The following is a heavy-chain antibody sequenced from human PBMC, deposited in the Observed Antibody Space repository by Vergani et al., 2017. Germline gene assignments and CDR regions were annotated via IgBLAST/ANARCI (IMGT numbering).Heavy chain of an antibody. V-gene: IGHV5-10-1*01. CDR2: IDPSDSYT. J-gene: IGHJ6*03. CDR1: GYSFTSYW. CDR3: AREGLLSTIIPYYYHYMDV. Sequence: EVQLVQSGAEVKKPGESLRISCKGSGYSFTSYWISWVRQMPGKGLEWMGRIDPSDSYTNYSPSFQGHVTISADKSISTAYLQWSSLKASDTAMYYCAREGLLSTIIPYYYHYMDVWGKGTTVTVSS. D-gene: IGHD2-2*01.